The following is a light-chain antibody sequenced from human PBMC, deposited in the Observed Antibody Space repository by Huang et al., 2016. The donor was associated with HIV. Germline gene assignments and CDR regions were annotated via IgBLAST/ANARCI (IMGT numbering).Light chain of an antibody. J-gene: IGKJ1*01. CDR2: DAS. CDR3: QQYGSSPTT. V-gene: IGKV3-20*01. CDR1: QSVGRTS. Sequence: EILLTQSPGTLSLSPGERATLSCRASQSVGRTSLAWYQQQPGQAPTLLIYDASSRPSGIPDRFSGSGSGTDFTLSISRLEPEDFAVYYCQQYGSSPTTFGQGTKVEI.